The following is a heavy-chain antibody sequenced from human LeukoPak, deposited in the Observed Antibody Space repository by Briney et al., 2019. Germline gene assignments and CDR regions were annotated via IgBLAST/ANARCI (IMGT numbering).Heavy chain of an antibody. J-gene: IGHJ4*02. D-gene: IGHD6-13*01. V-gene: IGHV3-23*01. CDR3: TKVEQQLVMGYYFDY. CDR1: GFTFSSYA. Sequence: GGSLRLSCAASGFTFSSYARSWVRQAPGKGLEWVSAISGSGGSTYYADSVKGRFTISRDNSKNTLYLQMNSLRAEDTAVYYWTKVEQQLVMGYYFDYWGEGTLVTVSS. CDR2: ISGSGGST.